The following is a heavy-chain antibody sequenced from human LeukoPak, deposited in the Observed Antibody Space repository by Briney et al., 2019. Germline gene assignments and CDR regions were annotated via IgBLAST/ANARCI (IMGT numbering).Heavy chain of an antibody. Sequence: GESLKISCKGSAYTFSTSWIAWVRQMPGKGLEWMGIIFPLDSDTRYSPSLQGQVTISVDKSISTAYLQWSSLKTSDTAIYYCATVGTTGTRWFDPWGQGTLVTVSS. D-gene: IGHD1-1*01. CDR3: ATVGTTGTRWFDP. V-gene: IGHV5-51*01. J-gene: IGHJ5*02. CDR2: IFPLDSDT. CDR1: AYTFSTSW.